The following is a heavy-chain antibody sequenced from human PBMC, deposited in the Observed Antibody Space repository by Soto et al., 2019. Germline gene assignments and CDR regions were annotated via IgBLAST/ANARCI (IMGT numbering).Heavy chain of an antibody. CDR3: ARDPRITGTTVGDAFDI. CDR2: IYYSGST. Sequence: QVQLQESGPGLVKPSQTLSLTCTVSGGSISSGGYYWSWIRQHPGKGLEWIGYIYYSGSTYYKPSLKSRVNISVDTSKNQFSLKLSSVTAADTAVYYCARDPRITGTTVGDAFDIWGQGTMVTVSS. CDR1: GGSISSGGYY. D-gene: IGHD1-7*01. J-gene: IGHJ3*02. V-gene: IGHV4-31*03.